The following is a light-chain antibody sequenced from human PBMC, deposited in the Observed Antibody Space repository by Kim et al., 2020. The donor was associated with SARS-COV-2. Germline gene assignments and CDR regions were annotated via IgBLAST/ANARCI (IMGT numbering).Light chain of an antibody. CDR2: DAS. CDR3: QQRSNWYT. V-gene: IGKV3-11*01. J-gene: IGKJ2*01. CDR1: QSVSSY. Sequence: LSLSTGESATLSGRASQSVSSYLAWYQQKPGQAPRLLIYDASNRATGIPARFSGSGSGTDFTLTISSLEPEDFAVYYCQQRSNWYTFGQGTKLEI.